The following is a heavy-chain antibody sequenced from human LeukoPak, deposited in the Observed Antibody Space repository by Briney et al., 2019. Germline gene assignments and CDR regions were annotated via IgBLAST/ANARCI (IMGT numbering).Heavy chain of an antibody. V-gene: IGHV3-7*01. D-gene: IGHD1-26*01. CDR1: GFSFSTYW. J-gene: IGHJ4*02. CDR3: SRGGLYRYSGTSGDY. Sequence: GGSLRLSCEVSGFSFSTYWMTWVRQAPGKGLEWVANINQHGSETYYVDSVKGRFIISRDNAKNSLFLQMDSLTGEDTAVYYCSRGGLYRYSGTSGDYWGQGALVTVSS. CDR2: INQHGSET.